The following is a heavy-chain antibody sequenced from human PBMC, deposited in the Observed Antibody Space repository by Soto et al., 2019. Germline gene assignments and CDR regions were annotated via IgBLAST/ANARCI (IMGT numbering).Heavy chain of an antibody. CDR2: IYYSWST. V-gene: IGHV4-30-4*01. CDR1: GGSISSGAYY. CDR3: ARRYCSGGCYFDY. Sequence: QVQLQESGPGLVKPSQTLSLTCTVSGGSISSGAYYWSWIRQPPGKGLEWIGYIYYSWSTYYNPSLKSRVTISVDTSKNQFSLKLSSVTAADTAVYYCARRYCSGGCYFDYWGQGTLVTVSS. D-gene: IGHD2-15*01. J-gene: IGHJ4*02.